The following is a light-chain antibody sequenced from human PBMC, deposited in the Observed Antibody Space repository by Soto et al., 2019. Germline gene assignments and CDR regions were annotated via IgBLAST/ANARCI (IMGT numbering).Light chain of an antibody. CDR2: TND. J-gene: IGLJ3*02. CDR1: YPNIGSNT. Sequence: QSVLTQPPSASGTPGQRVTISCSGSYPNIGSNTVNWYQQLPGTAPKLLIYTNDQRASGVPDRFSGSKSGTSASLAITGLQSEDDADYYCAAWDDSLNGTLFGGGTKLTVL. V-gene: IGLV1-44*01. CDR3: AAWDDSLNGTL.